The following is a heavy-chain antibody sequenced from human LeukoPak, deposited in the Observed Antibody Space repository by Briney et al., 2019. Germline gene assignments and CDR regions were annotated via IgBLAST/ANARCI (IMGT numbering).Heavy chain of an antibody. CDR2: LNWYGGTP. Sequence: PGGSLRLSCVASGFTFEEYGMNWVRPAPGKGLEWGSDLNWYGGTPGYADSVKGRFTISRDSAKNSLYLQMDSLRAEDTAVYYCAREKGLRGYYGSYDYYYMDVWGKGTTVTVSS. J-gene: IGHJ6*03. CDR1: GFTFEEYG. D-gene: IGHD3-10*01. V-gene: IGHV3-20*04. CDR3: AREKGLRGYYGSYDYYYMDV.